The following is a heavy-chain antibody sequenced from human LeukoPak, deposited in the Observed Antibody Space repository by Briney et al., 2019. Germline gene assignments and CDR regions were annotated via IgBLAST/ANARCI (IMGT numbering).Heavy chain of an antibody. Sequence: GGSLRLSCAASGFTFNTYPMSWVRQAPGKGLEWVSVISGSGGGTYYADSVKGRFTISRDNSKNTLYQQMNSLRAEDTAVYYCAKRIAAAGTGVGVGFDYWGQGTLVTVSS. V-gene: IGHV3-23*01. CDR2: ISGSGGGT. J-gene: IGHJ4*02. D-gene: IGHD6-13*01. CDR3: AKRIAAAGTGVGVGFDY. CDR1: GFTFNTYP.